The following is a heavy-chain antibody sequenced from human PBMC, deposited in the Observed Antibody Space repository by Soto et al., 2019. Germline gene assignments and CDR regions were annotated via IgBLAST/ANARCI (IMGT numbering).Heavy chain of an antibody. CDR3: AKDKPGTTSFDY. V-gene: IGHV3-23*01. Sequence: GGSLRLSCAVSGFTIRSYAMSWVRQAPGKGLEWVSAISDRGDAKHYADSVKGRFTISRDTSKNTLYLQMNTLRAEDTAVYYCAKDKPGTTSFDYWGRGTPVTVSS. J-gene: IGHJ4*02. D-gene: IGHD1-1*01. CDR2: ISDRGDAK. CDR1: GFTIRSYA.